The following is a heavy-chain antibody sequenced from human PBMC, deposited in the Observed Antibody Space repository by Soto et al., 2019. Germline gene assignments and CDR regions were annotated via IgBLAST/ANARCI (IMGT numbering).Heavy chain of an antibody. D-gene: IGHD6-13*01. Sequence: QVQLQESGPGLVKPSQTLSLTCSVSGGSISSGGNYWNWIRQHPGKGLEWIGYIYYSGSTYYNPSPKGRVTISVDTAQSQFSLKPSSVTAADTAVYYWARDPSIADLYGMDLWGQCTTVTVCS. CDR3: ARDPSIADLYGMDL. CDR1: GGSISSGGNY. CDR2: IYYSGST. J-gene: IGHJ6*02. V-gene: IGHV4-31*03.